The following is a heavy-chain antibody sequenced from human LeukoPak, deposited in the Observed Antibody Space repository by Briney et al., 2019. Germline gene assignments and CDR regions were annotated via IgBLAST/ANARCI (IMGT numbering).Heavy chain of an antibody. CDR3: ATSAYGSGSYYPWDFDY. CDR2: IYYSGST. D-gene: IGHD3-10*01. V-gene: IGHV4-30-4*01. Sequence: SQTLSLTCTVSGGSINSGDYYWSWIRQPPGKGLEWIGYIYYSGSTYYNPSLKSRVTISVDTSKNQFSLKLSSVTAADTAVYYCATSAYGSGSYYPWDFDYWGQGTLVTVSS. J-gene: IGHJ4*02. CDR1: GGSINSGDYY.